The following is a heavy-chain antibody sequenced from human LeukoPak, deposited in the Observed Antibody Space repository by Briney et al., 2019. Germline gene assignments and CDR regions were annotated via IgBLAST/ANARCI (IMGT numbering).Heavy chain of an antibody. CDR3: ARHGSVFGWYWPELDP. J-gene: IGHJ5*02. CDR1: GASMINYY. CDR2: IYYNGST. D-gene: IGHD6-19*01. V-gene: IGHV4-59*08. Sequence: SETLSLTCTVSGASMINYYWTWIRQPPGKGLEWIGYIYYNGSTNYNPSLKNRITISVDTSKNQFSLKLSSVTAADTAVYFCARHGSVFGWYWPELDPWGQGTLVTVSS.